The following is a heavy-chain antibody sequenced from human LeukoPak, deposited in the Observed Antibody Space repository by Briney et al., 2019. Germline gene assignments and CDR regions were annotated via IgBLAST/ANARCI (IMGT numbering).Heavy chain of an antibody. J-gene: IGHJ4*02. CDR1: GFTVSTKY. CDR3: ARESGTIFGYINY. D-gene: IGHD3-3*01. CDR2: IYSGDGV. V-gene: IGHV3-53*01. Sequence: GGSLGLSCAASGFTVSTKYMSWVRQAPGRGLEWVSLIYSGDGVFYADSVKGRFTISRDNSKNTLYLQMNSLRVEDTAVYYCARESGTIFGYINYWGQGTLVTVSS.